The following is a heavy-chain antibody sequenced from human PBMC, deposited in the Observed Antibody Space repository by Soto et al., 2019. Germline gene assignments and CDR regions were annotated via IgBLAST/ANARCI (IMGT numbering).Heavy chain of an antibody. J-gene: IGHJ4*02. D-gene: IGHD3-3*01. CDR1: GFTFSSYG. V-gene: IGHV3-33*01. CDR2: IWYDGSNK. CDR3: AREPEVVIIPYFDY. Sequence: PGGSLRLSCAASGFTFSSYGMHWVRQAPGKGLEWVAVIWYDGSNKYYADSVKGRFTISRDNSKNTLYLQMNSLGAEDTAVYYCAREPEVVIIPYFDYWGQGTLVTVSS.